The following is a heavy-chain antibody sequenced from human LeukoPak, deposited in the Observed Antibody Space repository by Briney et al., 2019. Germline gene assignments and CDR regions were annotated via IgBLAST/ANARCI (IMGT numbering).Heavy chain of an antibody. V-gene: IGHV3-7*04. CDR2: IKQDGSEK. J-gene: IGHJ5*02. CDR1: GFIFSNYW. CDR3: ARDMIILQS. Sequence: GGSLRLSCSASGFIFSNYWMAWVRQAPGKGLEWVANIKQDGSEKYYVDSVKGRFTISRDNAKKSLYLQMNSLRAEDTAVYFCARDMIILQSWGQGTLVTVSS. D-gene: IGHD3-16*01.